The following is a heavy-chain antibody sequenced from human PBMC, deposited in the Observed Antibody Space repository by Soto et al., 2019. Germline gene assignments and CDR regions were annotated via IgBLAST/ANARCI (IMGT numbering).Heavy chain of an antibody. CDR3: ASDNPHYDSSGYYPNWFDP. CDR1: GFTFSSYS. D-gene: IGHD3-22*01. Sequence: EVQLVESGGGLVKPGGSLRLSCAASGFTFSSYSMNWVRQAPGKGLEWVSSISSSSSYIYYADSVKGRFTISRDNAKNSLYLQMNSLRAEDTAVYYCASDNPHYDSSGYYPNWFDPWGQGTLVTVSS. J-gene: IGHJ5*02. CDR2: ISSSSSYI. V-gene: IGHV3-21*01.